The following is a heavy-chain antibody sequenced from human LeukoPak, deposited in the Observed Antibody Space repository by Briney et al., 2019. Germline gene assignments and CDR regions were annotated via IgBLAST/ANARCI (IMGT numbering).Heavy chain of an antibody. CDR2: LSGSGGDT. Sequence: QPGGSLRLSCEASGFTFSAYAMTWVRQAPGKGLEWVSGLSGSGGDTYYADSVKGRFTISRDNSNNTLYLQMNSLRAEDTALYYCAKSRSHSSTWYGSDFDYWGQGTLVTVSS. V-gene: IGHV3-23*01. CDR3: AKSRSHSSTWYGSDFDY. D-gene: IGHD6-13*01. J-gene: IGHJ4*02. CDR1: GFTFSAYA.